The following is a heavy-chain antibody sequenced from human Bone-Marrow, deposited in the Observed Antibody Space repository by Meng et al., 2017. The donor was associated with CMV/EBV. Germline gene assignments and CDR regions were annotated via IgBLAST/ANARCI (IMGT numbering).Heavy chain of an antibody. V-gene: IGHV3-23*01. D-gene: IGHD2-2*01. Sequence: GESLKISCAASGFTFSSYAMSWVRQAPGKGLEWVSAISGSGGRTYYADSVKDRFTISRDNSKNTLYLQMNSLRAEDTAVYYCAKASCSSTNVHPYHFDYWGQGTLVTVSS. CDR2: ISGSGGRT. CDR1: GFTFSSYA. CDR3: AKASCSSTNVHPYHFDY. J-gene: IGHJ4*02.